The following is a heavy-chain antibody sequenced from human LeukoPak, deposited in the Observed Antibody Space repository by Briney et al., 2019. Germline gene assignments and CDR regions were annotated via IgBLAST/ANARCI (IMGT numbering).Heavy chain of an antibody. CDR1: GGSISSSSYY. V-gene: IGHV4-39*01. J-gene: IGHJ4*02. CDR2: IYYSGST. Sequence: SETLSLTCTVSGGSISSSSYYWGWIRQPPGKGLEWIGSIYYSGSTYYNPSLKSRVTISVDTSKNQFSLKLSSVTAADTAVYYCARQVTVVPFDYWGQGTLVTVSS. CDR3: ARQVTVVPFDY. D-gene: IGHD4-23*01.